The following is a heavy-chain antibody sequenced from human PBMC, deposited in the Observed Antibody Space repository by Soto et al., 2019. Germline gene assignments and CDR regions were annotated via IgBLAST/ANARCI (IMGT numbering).Heavy chain of an antibody. CDR1: GFTFSSYA. J-gene: IGHJ4*02. CDR3: AKCPGFGVRGVIIPCNEFDY. CDR2: ISGSGGST. V-gene: IGHV3-23*01. Sequence: GGSLRLSCAASGFTFSSYAMSWVRQAPGKGLEWVSAISGSGGSTYYADSVKGRFTISRDNSKNTLYLQMNSLRAEDTAVYYCAKCPGFGVRGVIIPCNEFDYWGQGTLVTVSS. D-gene: IGHD3-10*01.